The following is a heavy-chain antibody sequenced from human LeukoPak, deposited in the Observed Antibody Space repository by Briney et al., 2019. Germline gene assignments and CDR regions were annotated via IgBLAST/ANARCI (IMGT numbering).Heavy chain of an antibody. CDR2: IIPIFGTA. D-gene: IGHD3-22*01. V-gene: IGHV1-69*13. Sequence: SVKVSCKASGYTFTSYDINWVRQATGQGLEWMGGIIPIFGTANYAQKFQGRVTITADESTSTAYMELSSLRSEDTAVYYCARTYYYDSSGYYYFDYWGQGTLVTVSS. CDR1: GYTFTSYD. J-gene: IGHJ4*02. CDR3: ARTYYYDSSGYYYFDY.